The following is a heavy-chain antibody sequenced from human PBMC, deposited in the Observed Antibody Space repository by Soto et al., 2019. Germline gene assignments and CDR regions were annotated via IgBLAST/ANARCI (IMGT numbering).Heavy chain of an antibody. Sequence: SATLSLTCTVSGGSISSGYWLLIRQLPEKGMEWIGYIYYSGSTNYNPSLKSRVTISVDTSKNQFSLKLSSVTAADTAVYYCARVKGGSGSYSYYYYYYGMDVWGQGTTVT. CDR3: ARVKGGSGSYSYYYYYYGMDV. D-gene: IGHD3-10*01. CDR2: IYYSGST. J-gene: IGHJ6*02. V-gene: IGHV4-59*01. CDR1: GGSISSGY.